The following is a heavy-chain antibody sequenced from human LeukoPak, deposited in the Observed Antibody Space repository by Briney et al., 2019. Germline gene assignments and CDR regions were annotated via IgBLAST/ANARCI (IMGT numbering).Heavy chain of an antibody. Sequence: GGSLRLSCAASGFTFSTYWMHWVRQTPGKGLVWVSRINTDGSTTNYADSVKGRFTISRDNAKNTLYLQMNSLRAGDTAVYYCARVLQGEWFFDYWGQGTLVTVSS. V-gene: IGHV3-74*01. CDR3: ARVLQGEWFFDY. CDR1: GFTFSTYW. D-gene: IGHD3-3*01. J-gene: IGHJ4*02. CDR2: INTDGSTT.